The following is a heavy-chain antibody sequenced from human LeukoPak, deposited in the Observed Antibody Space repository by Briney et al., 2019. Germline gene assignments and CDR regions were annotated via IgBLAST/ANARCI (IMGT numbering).Heavy chain of an antibody. Sequence: ASVKVSCKASGGTFSSYAISWVRQAPGQGLEWMGGIIPIFGTANYAQKFQGRVTITTDESTSTAYMELSSLRSEDTAVYYCAREPAAAGKNWFDPWGQGTLVTVSS. CDR1: GGTFSSYA. J-gene: IGHJ5*02. CDR3: AREPAAAGKNWFDP. CDR2: IIPIFGTA. V-gene: IGHV1-69*05. D-gene: IGHD6-25*01.